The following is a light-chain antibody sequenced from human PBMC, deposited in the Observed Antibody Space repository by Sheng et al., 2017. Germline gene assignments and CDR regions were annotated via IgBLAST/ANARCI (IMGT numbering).Light chain of an antibody. V-gene: IGKV1D-8*01. Sequence: VIWMTQSPSLLSASTGDRVTISCRVSQGISTYLAWYRQKPGKVPELLIYGASTLQSGVPSRFSGSGSGTDFTLTISCLQSEDFATYYCQQYYTFPRTFGQGTKVE. CDR3: QQYYTFPRT. J-gene: IGKJ1*01. CDR1: QGISTY. CDR2: GAS.